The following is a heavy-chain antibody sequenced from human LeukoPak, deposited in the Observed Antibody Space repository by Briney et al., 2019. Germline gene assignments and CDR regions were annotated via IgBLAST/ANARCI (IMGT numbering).Heavy chain of an antibody. D-gene: IGHD6-13*01. CDR1: GFTFSSYA. Sequence: GGSLRLSCAASGFTFSSYAMHWVRQAPCKGLYWVAVISYDGSNKYYADSVKGRFTISRDNSKNTLYLQMNSLRAEDTAVYYCAREYSSSWRASGDYWGQGTLVTVSS. J-gene: IGHJ4*02. V-gene: IGHV3-30*04. CDR3: AREYSSSWRASGDY. CDR2: ISYDGSNK.